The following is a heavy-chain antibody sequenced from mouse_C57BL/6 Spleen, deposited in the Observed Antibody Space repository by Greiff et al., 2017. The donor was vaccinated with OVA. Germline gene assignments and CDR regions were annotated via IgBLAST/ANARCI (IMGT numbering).Heavy chain of an antibody. Sequence: QVQLQQPGAELVKPGASVKMSCKASGYTFTSYWITWVKQRPGQGLEWIGDIYPGSGSTNYNEKFKSKATLTVDKSSSTAYMQLSSLTSEDSAVYYCASDGYYGFAYWGQGTLVTVSA. J-gene: IGHJ3*01. D-gene: IGHD2-3*01. V-gene: IGHV1-55*01. CDR3: ASDGYYGFAY. CDR2: IYPGSGST. CDR1: GYTFTSYW.